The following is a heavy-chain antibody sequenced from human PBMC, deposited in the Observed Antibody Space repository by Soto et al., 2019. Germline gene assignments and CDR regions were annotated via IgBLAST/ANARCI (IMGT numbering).Heavy chain of an antibody. CDR3: VKYSDYDTPSSYYMDV. CDR1: GFTFTTYA. J-gene: IGHJ6*03. Sequence: EVQLLESGGGLLQPGGSLRLSCAASGFTFTTYAMNWVRQAPGEGLEWVSTISGSGFDTYYANSVKGRFTTSRDNSKNTLYLQVNSLRVEDTAVYYCVKYSDYDTPSSYYMDVWGKGTTVTVSS. V-gene: IGHV3-23*01. CDR2: ISGSGFDT. D-gene: IGHD5-12*01.